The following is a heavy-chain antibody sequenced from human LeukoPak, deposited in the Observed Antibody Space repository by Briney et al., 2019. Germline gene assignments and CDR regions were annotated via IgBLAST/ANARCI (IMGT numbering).Heavy chain of an antibody. CDR1: GYTFTSYD. Sequence: ASVKVSCKASGYTFTSYDINWVRQATGQGLEWMGWMNPNSGNTGYAQKFQGRVTMTRNTSISTAYMELRSLRSDDTAVYYCARPASYDSSGYLYWGQGTLVTVSS. D-gene: IGHD3-22*01. V-gene: IGHV1-8*01. CDR2: MNPNSGNT. J-gene: IGHJ4*02. CDR3: ARPASYDSSGYLY.